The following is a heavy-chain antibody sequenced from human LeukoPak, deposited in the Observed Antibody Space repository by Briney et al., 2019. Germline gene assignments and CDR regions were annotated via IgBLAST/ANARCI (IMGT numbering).Heavy chain of an antibody. J-gene: IGHJ3*02. Sequence: PGGSLRLSCAASGFTFSSYGMHWVRQAPGKGLEWVAFIRYDGSNKYYADSVKGRFTISRDNSKNTLYLQMNSLRAEDTALYHCARIVVRQNHEHDALDIWGQGTMVTVSS. D-gene: IGHD2-21*01. CDR1: GFTFSSYG. CDR3: ARIVVRQNHEHDALDI. CDR2: IRYDGSNK. V-gene: IGHV3-30*02.